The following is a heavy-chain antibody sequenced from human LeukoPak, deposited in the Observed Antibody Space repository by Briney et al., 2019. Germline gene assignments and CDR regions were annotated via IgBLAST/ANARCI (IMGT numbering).Heavy chain of an antibody. CDR2: ISSSSSYI. CDR1: GFTLSNYW. J-gene: IGHJ5*02. CDR3: ARSAVAGKNWFDP. Sequence: GGSLRLSCAASGFTLSNYWMSWVRQAPGKGLEWVSSISSSSSYIYYADSVKGRFTISRDNAKNSLYLQMNSLRAEDTAVYYCARSAVAGKNWFDPWGQGTLVTVSS. V-gene: IGHV3-21*01. D-gene: IGHD6-19*01.